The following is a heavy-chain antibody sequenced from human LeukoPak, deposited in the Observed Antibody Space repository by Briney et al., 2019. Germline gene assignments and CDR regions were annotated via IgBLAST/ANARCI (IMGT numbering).Heavy chain of an antibody. D-gene: IGHD3-3*01. CDR1: GFTFRNSS. J-gene: IGHJ6*04. Sequence: GGSLRLSCAASGFTFRNSSMNWVRQAPGKGLEWISCFSISNNIYYADSVKGRFTISRDNAENSLYLQMNSLRVEDTAVYYCANPWGVFWSGYLSDVWGKGTTVTVSS. CDR2: FSISNNI. CDR3: ANPWGVFWSGYLSDV. V-gene: IGHV3-48*01.